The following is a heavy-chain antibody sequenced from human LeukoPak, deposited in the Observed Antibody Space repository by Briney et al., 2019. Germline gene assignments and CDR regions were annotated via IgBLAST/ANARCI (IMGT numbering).Heavy chain of an antibody. Sequence: GRSLRLSCAASGFTFSSYAITWVRQAPGKGLEWVSVISGSGGSTSYADSVKDRFTIARDNGKNTLYMQMNSLRAEDTAVYYCAKVLRSDYVWGSYRYPDYWGQGTLVTVSS. CDR3: AKVLRSDYVWGSYRYPDY. CDR1: GFTFSSYA. V-gene: IGHV3-23*01. CDR2: ISGSGGST. J-gene: IGHJ4*02. D-gene: IGHD3-16*02.